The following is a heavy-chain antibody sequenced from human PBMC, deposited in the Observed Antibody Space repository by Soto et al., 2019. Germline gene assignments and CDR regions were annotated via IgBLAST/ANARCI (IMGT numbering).Heavy chain of an antibody. CDR2: IWSDGSNR. D-gene: IGHD2-15*01. V-gene: IGHV3-33*01. CDR3: VPDVVAIAATGY. CDR1: GFTFSSYV. J-gene: IGHJ4*02. Sequence: GGSLRLSCAASGFTFSSYVMHWVRQAPGKGLEWVAVIWSDGSNRYYADSVKGRVTFSRDNSKNTVSLQVNSLRAEDTAVYYCVPDVVAIAATGYWGQGT.